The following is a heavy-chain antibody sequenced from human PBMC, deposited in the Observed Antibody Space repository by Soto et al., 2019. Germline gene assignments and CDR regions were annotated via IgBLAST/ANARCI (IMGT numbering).Heavy chain of an antibody. J-gene: IGHJ6*02. Sequence: EVQLVESGGGLVKPGGSLRLSCAASGFTFSSYAMNWVRQAPGKGLEWVSSISGSSTYIYYAASVKGRFTISRDNAKNSLYLQMTILRADDTAVYYSARQKLYYYDGMDVWGQGTTVTVSS. CDR2: ISGSSTYI. V-gene: IGHV3-21*01. CDR1: GFTFSSYA. CDR3: ARQKLYYYDGMDV.